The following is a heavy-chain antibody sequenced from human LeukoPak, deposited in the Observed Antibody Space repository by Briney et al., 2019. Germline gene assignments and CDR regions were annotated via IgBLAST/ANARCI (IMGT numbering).Heavy chain of an antibody. D-gene: IGHD4-17*01. CDR3: ARGDLYGDYGIDY. J-gene: IGHJ4*02. CDR2: ISSSSSYI. V-gene: IGHV3-21*01. CDR1: GFTFSSYS. Sequence: PGGSLRLSCAASGFTFSSYSMNWVRQAPGKGLEWVSSISSSSSYIYYADSVKGRFTISRDNTKNSLYLQMNSLRAEDTAMYYCARGDLYGDYGIDYWGQGTLVTVSS.